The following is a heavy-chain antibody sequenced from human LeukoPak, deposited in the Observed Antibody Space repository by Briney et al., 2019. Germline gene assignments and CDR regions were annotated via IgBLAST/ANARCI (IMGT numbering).Heavy chain of an antibody. CDR2: IKRKMEGGVT. CDR1: GFPYKIAW. D-gene: IGHD2-15*01. CDR3: TTVPRYCSGGTCSDDRNY. J-gene: IGHJ4*02. Sequence: GGSLRLSCAASGFPYKIAWVLCPPHSRGEGGVGVGRIKRKMEGGVTEYAAPMKDRFSIAREDSKNTVYLQMNSWQTADSDVYYCTTVPRYCSGGTCSDDRNYWGQGTLVTVSS. V-gene: IGHV3-15*01.